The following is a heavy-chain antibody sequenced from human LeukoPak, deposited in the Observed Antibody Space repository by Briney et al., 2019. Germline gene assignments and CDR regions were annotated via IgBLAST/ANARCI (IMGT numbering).Heavy chain of an antibody. Sequence: SETLSLTCTVSGGSISSYYWSWIRQPPGKGLEWIGYIYYSGSTNYNPSLKSRVTVSVGTSKNQFSLKLSSVTAADTAVYYCARQFLPGIAAASYYYYYYGMDVWGQGTTVTVSS. D-gene: IGHD6-13*01. J-gene: IGHJ6*02. CDR1: GGSISSYY. V-gene: IGHV4-59*08. CDR3: ARQFLPGIAAASYYYYYYGMDV. CDR2: IYYSGST.